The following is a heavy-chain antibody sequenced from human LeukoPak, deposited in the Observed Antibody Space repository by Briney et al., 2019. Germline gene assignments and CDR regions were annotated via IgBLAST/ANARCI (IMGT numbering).Heavy chain of an antibody. Sequence: KPSETLSLTCTVSGGSISSSSYYWGWIRQPPGKGLEWIGSIYYSGSTNYNPSLKSRVTISLDTSKNQFSLRLTSLTAADTAVYYCARQGRSSGPWGYWGQGALVTVSS. V-gene: IGHV4-39*01. J-gene: IGHJ4*02. CDR2: IYYSGST. CDR3: ARQGRSSGPWGY. CDR1: GGSISSSSYY. D-gene: IGHD6-19*01.